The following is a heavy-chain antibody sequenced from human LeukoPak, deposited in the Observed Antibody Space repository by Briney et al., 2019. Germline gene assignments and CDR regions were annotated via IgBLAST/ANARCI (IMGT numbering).Heavy chain of an antibody. V-gene: IGHV3-9*01. CDR3: AKSHGVGATTPFDY. J-gene: IGHJ4*02. D-gene: IGHD1-26*01. CDR1: GFTFDDYA. CDR2: ISWNSGSI. Sequence: AGGSLRLSCAASGFTFDDYAMHWVRQAPGKGLEWVSGISWNSGSIGYADSVKGRFTISRDNAKNSLYLQMNSLRAEDTALYYCAKSHGVGATTPFDYWGQGTLVTVSS.